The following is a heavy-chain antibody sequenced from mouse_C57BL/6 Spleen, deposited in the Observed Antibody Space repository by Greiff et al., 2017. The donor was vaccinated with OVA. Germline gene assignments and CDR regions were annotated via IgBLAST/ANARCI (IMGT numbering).Heavy chain of an antibody. CDR3: ARSSRQLRLPFAY. J-gene: IGHJ3*01. CDR2: INPNNGGT. D-gene: IGHD3-2*02. V-gene: IGHV1-18*01. Sequence: EVKLQESGPELVKPGASVKIPCKASGYTFTDYNMDWVKQSHGKSLEWIGDINPNNGGTIYNQKFKGKATLTVDKSSSTAYMELRSLTSEDTAVYYCARSSRQLRLPFAYWGQGTLVTVSA. CDR1: GYTFTDYN.